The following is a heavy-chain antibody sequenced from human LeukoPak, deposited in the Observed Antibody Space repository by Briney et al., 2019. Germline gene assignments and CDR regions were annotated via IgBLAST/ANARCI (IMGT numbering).Heavy chain of an antibody. J-gene: IGHJ4*02. CDR2: IYSGGNT. CDR3: AKDDLIAAAWGDY. Sequence: PGGSLRLSCAASGFTVSSSYMSWVRQAPGKGLEYVSVIYSGGNTYYAGSVKGRFTISRDNSKNTLYLQMNSLRAEDTAVYYCAKDDLIAAAWGDYWGQGTLVTVSS. D-gene: IGHD6-13*01. V-gene: IGHV3-53*01. CDR1: GFTVSSSY.